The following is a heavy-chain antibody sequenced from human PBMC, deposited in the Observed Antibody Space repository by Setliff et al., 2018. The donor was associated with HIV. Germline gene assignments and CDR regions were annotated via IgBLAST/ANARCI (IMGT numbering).Heavy chain of an antibody. CDR2: IYYSGSV. CDR3: ARDSDYYDSSGRHIRLFDY. D-gene: IGHD3-22*01. Sequence: SETLSLTCTVSGGSIIYTSYYWGWIRQPPGKGLEWIGSIYYSGSVYYNPSLKSRVTISVDTSKNQFSLKLSSVTAADTAVYYCARDSDYYDSSGRHIRLFDYWGQGTLVTVSS. V-gene: IGHV4-39*07. J-gene: IGHJ4*02. CDR1: GGSIIYTSYY.